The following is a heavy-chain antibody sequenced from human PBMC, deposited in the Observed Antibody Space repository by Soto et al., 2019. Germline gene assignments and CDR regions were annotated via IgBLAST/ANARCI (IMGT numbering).Heavy chain of an antibody. Sequence: HPGGSLRLSCVASGFSVSTNYMSWVRQAPGKRPEWVSGIYSGDTTYYADSVKGRFTISKDNSKNTLYLQMDSLRVEDTAVYYCARPTSSGYIYYWGQGTLVTVSS. CDR3: ARPTSSGYIYY. D-gene: IGHD3-22*01. CDR1: GFSVSTNY. V-gene: IGHV3-53*01. CDR2: IYSGDTT. J-gene: IGHJ4*02.